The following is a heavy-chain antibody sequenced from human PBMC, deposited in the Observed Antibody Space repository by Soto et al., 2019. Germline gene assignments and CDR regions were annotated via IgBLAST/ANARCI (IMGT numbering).Heavy chain of an antibody. V-gene: IGHV5-51*01. Sequence: GESLKISCKGSGYSFTSYCIGWVCQMPGKGLEWMGIIYPGDSDTRYSPSFQGQVTISADKSISTAYLQWSSLKASDTAMYYCAGLSMTSRLGYCSGGSCPTDAFDIWGQGTMVTVSS. CDR3: AGLSMTSRLGYCSGGSCPTDAFDI. CDR2: IYPGDSDT. J-gene: IGHJ3*02. CDR1: GYSFTSYC. D-gene: IGHD2-15*01.